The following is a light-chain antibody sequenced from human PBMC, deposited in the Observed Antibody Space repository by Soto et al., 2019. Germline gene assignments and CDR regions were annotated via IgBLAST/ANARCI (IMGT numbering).Light chain of an antibody. V-gene: IGKV3-15*01. CDR3: QQFNNWPFVT. CDR1: QSIGTN. CDR2: AAS. Sequence: IVVTQFPVTLSVSPGERATLSCRASQSIGTNLAWYQQKPGQAPRLLIYAASTRATGVPARFSGSGSGTEFTLTISSLQSEDFAVYYCQQFNNWPFVTFGGGTKVEIK. J-gene: IGKJ4*01.